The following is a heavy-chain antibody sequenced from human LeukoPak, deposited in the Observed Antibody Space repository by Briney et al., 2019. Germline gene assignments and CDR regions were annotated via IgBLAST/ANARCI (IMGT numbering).Heavy chain of an antibody. CDR3: ATRGYCSGTSCYAPQP. J-gene: IGHJ5*02. CDR2: VSGSGDST. V-gene: IGHV3-23*01. CDR1: GFTFSSYA. Sequence: GGSLRLSCAGSGFTFSSYALTWVRQAPGKGLEWVSAVSGSGDSTYYADSVKGRFTISRDNSKNTLYLQMNSLRPEDTAVYYCATRGYCSGTSCYAPQPWGQGTLVTVSS. D-gene: IGHD2-2*01.